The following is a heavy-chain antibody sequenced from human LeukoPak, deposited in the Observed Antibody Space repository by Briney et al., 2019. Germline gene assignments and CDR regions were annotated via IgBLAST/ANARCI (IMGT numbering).Heavy chain of an antibody. Sequence: SETLSLTCTVSGGSISSYYWSWIRQPPGKGLEWIGSIYYSGSTYYNPSLKSRVTISVDTSKNQFSLKLSSVTAADTAVYYCARINRSGSYPNYFDYWGQGTLVTVSS. V-gene: IGHV4-59*05. CDR2: IYYSGST. J-gene: IGHJ4*02. D-gene: IGHD1-26*01. CDR1: GGSISSYY. CDR3: ARINRSGSYPNYFDY.